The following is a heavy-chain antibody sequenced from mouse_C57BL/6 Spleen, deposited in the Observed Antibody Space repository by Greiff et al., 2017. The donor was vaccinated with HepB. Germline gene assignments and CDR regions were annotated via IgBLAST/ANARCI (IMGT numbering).Heavy chain of an antibody. Sequence: VQLQQSGPELVKPGASVKISCKASGYAFSSSWMNWVKQRPGKGLEWIGRIYPGDGDTNYNGKFKGKATLTADKSSSTAYMQLSSLTSEDSAVYFCAHYYYGSGYFDVWGTGTTVTVSS. D-gene: IGHD1-1*01. CDR2: IYPGDGDT. CDR3: AHYYYGSGYFDV. CDR1: GYAFSSSW. V-gene: IGHV1-82*01. J-gene: IGHJ1*03.